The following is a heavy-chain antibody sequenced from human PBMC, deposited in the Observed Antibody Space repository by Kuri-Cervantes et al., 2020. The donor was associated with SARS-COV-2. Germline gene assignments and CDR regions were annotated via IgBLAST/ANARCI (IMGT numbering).Heavy chain of an antibody. J-gene: IGHJ4*02. CDR1: GGSISSGDYY. CDR3: ARGLIAASAGIYFDT. V-gene: IGHV4-61*02. D-gene: IGHD6-13*01. CDR2: IYTSGTT. Sequence: LRLSCTVSGGSISSGDYYWSWIRQPPGKGLEWIGRIYTSGTTDYNPSLKSRVSMSLDTSRNRFSLTLHSVTGADTAVYFCARGLIAASAGIYFDTWGQGSLVTVSS.